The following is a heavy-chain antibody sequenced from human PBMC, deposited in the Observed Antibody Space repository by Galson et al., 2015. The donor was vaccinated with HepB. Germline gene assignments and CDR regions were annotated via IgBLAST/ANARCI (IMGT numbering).Heavy chain of an antibody. D-gene: IGHD6-13*01. CDR3: AKAHRSFLRDYSSSWFLDV. CDR2: ISGSGGST. J-gene: IGHJ6*02. Sequence: SLRLSCAASGFTFSSYAMSWVRQAPGKGLEWVSAISGSGGSTYYADSVKGRFTISRDNSKNTLYLQMNSLRAEDTAVYYCAKAHRSFLRDYSSSWFLDVWGQGTTVTVSS. CDR1: GFTFSSYA. V-gene: IGHV3-23*01.